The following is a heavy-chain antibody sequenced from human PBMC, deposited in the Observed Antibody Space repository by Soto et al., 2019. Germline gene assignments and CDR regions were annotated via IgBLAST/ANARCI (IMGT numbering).Heavy chain of an antibody. Sequence: LRLSCAASGXTVSSNYMSWVRQAPGKGLEWVSVIYSGGSTYYADSVKGRFTISRDNSKNTLYLQMNSLRAEDTAVYYCATSHGNAWYTYWGQGTQVTVSS. J-gene: IGHJ4*02. V-gene: IGHV3-53*01. CDR2: IYSGGST. D-gene: IGHD6-13*01. CDR3: ATSHGNAWYTY. CDR1: GXTVSSNY.